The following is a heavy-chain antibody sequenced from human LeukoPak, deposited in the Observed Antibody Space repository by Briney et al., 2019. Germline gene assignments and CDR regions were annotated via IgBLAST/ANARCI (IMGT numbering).Heavy chain of an antibody. D-gene: IGHD1-1*01. CDR2: IYYSGST. CDR3: ARVPGGALNWFDP. J-gene: IGHJ5*02. CDR1: GGSIISSSYY. V-gene: IGHV4-39*01. Sequence: PSETLSLTCTVSGGSIISSSYYWGWIRQPPGKGLEWIGTIYYSGSTYYNPSLKSRVTISVYTSKNQFSLKLSSVTAADTSVYYCARVPGGALNWFDPWGQGTLVTVSS.